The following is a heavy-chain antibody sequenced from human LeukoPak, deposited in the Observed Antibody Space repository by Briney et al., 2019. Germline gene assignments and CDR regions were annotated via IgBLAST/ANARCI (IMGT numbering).Heavy chain of an antibody. D-gene: IGHD1-26*01. CDR3: AKGRWEVPDY. J-gene: IGHJ4*02. V-gene: IGHV4-34*01. CDR1: GESFSGYY. Sequence: SETLSLTCAASGESFSGYYWSWFRQPPGKGLEWIGEINHSGSTNYNPSLTSRATISVDASKNQFYLRMTSVIAADTAIYYCAKGRWEVPDYWGQGTLVFVSS. CDR2: INHSGST.